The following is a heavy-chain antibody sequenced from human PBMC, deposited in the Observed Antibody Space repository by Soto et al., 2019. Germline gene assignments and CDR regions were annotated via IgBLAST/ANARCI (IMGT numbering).Heavy chain of an antibody. J-gene: IGHJ4*02. CDR3: XXXXSGWLRWY. D-gene: IGHD6-19*01. V-gene: IGHV3-48*01. Sequence: EVQLVESGGGLVQPGGSLRLSCAASGFTFSSYSMNWVRQAPGKGLEWVSYISSSSSTIYYADSVKGRFTISRDNAKNSLYLQMNSLRAEDTAVYYCXXXXSGWLRWYWGQGTLVTVSS. CDR2: ISSSSSTI. CDR1: GFTFSSYS.